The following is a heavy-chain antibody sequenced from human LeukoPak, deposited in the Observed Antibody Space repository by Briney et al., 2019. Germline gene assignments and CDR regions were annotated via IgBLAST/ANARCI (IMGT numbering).Heavy chain of an antibody. CDR3: AREPAGVPEYYFDY. Sequence: SPSETLSLTCTVSGGSITGYHWSWIRQSAGKGLGWIGRLHTSGSGSATFNPSLQSRVTVSIDKSKNQFSLNLISVTAADTAVYYCAREPAGVPEYYFDYWGQGTLVTVSS. V-gene: IGHV4-4*07. CDR2: LHTSGSGSA. J-gene: IGHJ4*02. CDR1: GGSITGYH.